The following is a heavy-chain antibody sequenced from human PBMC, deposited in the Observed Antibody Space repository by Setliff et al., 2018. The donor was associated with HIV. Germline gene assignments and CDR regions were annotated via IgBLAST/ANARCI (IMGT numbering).Heavy chain of an antibody. CDR1: GFNFKNAW. J-gene: IGHJ4*02. CDR2: IKSRVDGETT. D-gene: IGHD6-13*01. CDR3: AKAKTQL. V-gene: IGHV3-15*01. Sequence: PGGSLRLSCAGSGFNFKNAWMSWVRQAPGKGLEWVGRIKSRVDGETTAYAAPLKGRFTISRDDSKNTLYLQMDSLSTEDTAVYYCAKAKTQLWGQGTLVTVSS.